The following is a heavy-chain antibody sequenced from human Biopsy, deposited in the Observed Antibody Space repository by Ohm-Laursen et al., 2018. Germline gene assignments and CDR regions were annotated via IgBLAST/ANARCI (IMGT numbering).Heavy chain of an antibody. CDR3: ARMEQPHDY. CDR1: GYPFSNYY. J-gene: IGHJ4*02. D-gene: IGHD6-13*01. V-gene: IGHV1-2*06. CDR2: INPNSGDT. Sequence: ASVKVSCKASGYPFSNYYLFWVRQAPGQGLEWMGRINPNSGDTVFARNLQGRVTMTRDTAISTVYMDLRNLRPDDTAVYFCARMEQPHDYWGQGTLVTVSS.